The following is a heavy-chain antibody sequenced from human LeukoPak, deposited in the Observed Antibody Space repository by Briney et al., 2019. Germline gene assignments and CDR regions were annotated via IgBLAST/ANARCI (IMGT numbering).Heavy chain of an antibody. Sequence: GRSLRLSCAASGFTFDDYAMHWVRQAPGKGLEWVSGISWNSGSIGYADSVKGRFTISRDNAKNSLYLQMNSLRAEDMALYYCAKAEPPLGDFWSGSNWFDPWGQGTLVTVSS. D-gene: IGHD3-3*01. CDR2: ISWNSGSI. J-gene: IGHJ5*02. CDR1: GFTFDDYA. V-gene: IGHV3-9*03. CDR3: AKAEPPLGDFWSGSNWFDP.